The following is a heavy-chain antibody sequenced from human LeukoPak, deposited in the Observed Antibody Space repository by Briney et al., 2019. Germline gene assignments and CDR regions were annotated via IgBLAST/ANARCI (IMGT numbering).Heavy chain of an antibody. J-gene: IGHJ6*02. CDR3: AKDQGSYGMDV. V-gene: IGHV3-23*01. CDR1: GFTFSSYA. Sequence: PGGSLRLSCAASGFTFSSYAMNWVRQAPGKGLQWVSALSGSGAKTYYADSVKGRFTISRDNSKNTLYLLMNRLRAEDTAVYYCAKDQGSYGMDVWGQGTTVTVSS. CDR2: LSGSGAKT.